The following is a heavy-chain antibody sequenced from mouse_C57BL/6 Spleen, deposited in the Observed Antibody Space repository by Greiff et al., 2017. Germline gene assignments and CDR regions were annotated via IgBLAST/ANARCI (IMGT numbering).Heavy chain of an antibody. V-gene: IGHV1-26*01. CDR1: GYTFTDYY. J-gene: IGHJ2*01. Sequence: VQLQQSGPELVKPGASVKISCKASGYTFTDYYMNWVKQSHGKSLEWIGDINPNNGGTSYNQKCKGKATLTVDKSSSTAYMELRSLTSEDSAVYYCARPYYYGSWTYFDYWGQGTTLTVSS. CDR2: INPNNGGT. D-gene: IGHD1-1*01. CDR3: ARPYYYGSWTYFDY.